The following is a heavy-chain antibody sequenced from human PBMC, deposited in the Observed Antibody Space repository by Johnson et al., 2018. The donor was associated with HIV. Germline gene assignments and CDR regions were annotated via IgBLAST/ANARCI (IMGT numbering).Heavy chain of an antibody. CDR2: IWYDGSNK. D-gene: IGHD1-26*01. CDR1: GFTFSSYA. J-gene: IGHJ3*02. Sequence: QVQLVESGGGVVQPGRSLRLSCAASGFTFSSYAMHWVRQAPGKGLEWVAVIWYDGSNKYYADSVKGRFTISRDNSKNTLYLQMNSLRAEDTAVYYCASAKSGSFDAFDIWGQGTMVTVSS. CDR3: ASAKSGSFDAFDI. V-gene: IGHV3-33*08.